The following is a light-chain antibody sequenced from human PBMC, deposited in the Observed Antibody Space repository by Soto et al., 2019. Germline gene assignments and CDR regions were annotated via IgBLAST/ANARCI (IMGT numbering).Light chain of an antibody. CDR2: AAS. CDR3: QQYNIYPLT. CDR1: QGINSH. V-gene: IGKV1D-16*01. J-gene: IGKJ4*01. Sequence: DLQMTQAPSSLSASVRDRVNITCRAGQGINSHFAWYQQKPGNAPKSLIYAASSLQTGVPSRFSGSESGTDFTLTISNLQPEDSATYYCQQYNIYPLTFGGGTKVEIK.